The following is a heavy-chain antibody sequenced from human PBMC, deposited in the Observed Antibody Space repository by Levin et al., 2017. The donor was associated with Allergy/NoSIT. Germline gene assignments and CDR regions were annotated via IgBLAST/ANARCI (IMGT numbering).Heavy chain of an antibody. D-gene: IGHD3-10*01. J-gene: IGHJ6*02. Sequence: ETLSLTCAASGFTFSSYSMNWVRQAPGKGLEWVSSISSSSSYIYYADSVKGRFTISRDNAKNSLYLQMNSLRAEDTAVYYCARDDRREWFGELLPTGPHGGYYYGMDVWGQGTTVTVSS. CDR3: ARDDRREWFGELLPTGPHGGYYYGMDV. CDR1: GFTFSSYS. CDR2: ISSSSSYI. V-gene: IGHV3-21*01.